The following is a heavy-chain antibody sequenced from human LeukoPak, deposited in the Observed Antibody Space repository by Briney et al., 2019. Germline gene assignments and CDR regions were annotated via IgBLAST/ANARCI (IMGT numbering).Heavy chain of an antibody. CDR3: ARDRSGWYYFDY. J-gene: IGHJ4*02. CDR1: GFTFSSYE. CDR2: ISSSGSTI. V-gene: IGHV3-48*03. Sequence: GGSLRLSCAASGFTFSSYEMNWVRQAPGKGLEWVSSISSSGSTIYYADSVKGRFTISRDNAKNSLDLQMNSLRAEDTAVYYCARDRSGWYYFDYWGQRTLVTVSS. D-gene: IGHD6-19*01.